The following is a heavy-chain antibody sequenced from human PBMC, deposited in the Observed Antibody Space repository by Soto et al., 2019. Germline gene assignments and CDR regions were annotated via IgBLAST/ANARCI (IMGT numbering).Heavy chain of an antibody. Sequence: QVQLVQSGAEVKKPGSSVKVSCKASGGTFSSYAISWVRQAPGQGLEWMGGITPFFGTANYAQKFQGRVTITADKSTSTAYMELSSLRSEDTAVYYCASSSTGLSYYYYGMDVWGQGTTVTVSS. D-gene: IGHD6-6*01. V-gene: IGHV1-69*06. CDR1: GGTFSSYA. CDR2: ITPFFGTA. J-gene: IGHJ6*02. CDR3: ASSSTGLSYYYYGMDV.